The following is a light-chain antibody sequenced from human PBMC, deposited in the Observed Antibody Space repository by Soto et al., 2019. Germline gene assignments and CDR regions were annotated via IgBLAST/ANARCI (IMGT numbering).Light chain of an antibody. CDR1: QSISSY. V-gene: IGKV1-39*01. CDR3: QQSYSTRRT. J-gene: IGKJ2*02. Sequence: DIQMTQSPSSLSASVGDRVTITCRASQSISSYLNWYQQKPGKAPKLLIYAASSLQSGVPSRFSVSGSGTDFTLTNSSLQPEDFATYDWQQSYSTRRTFGQGTKLEIK. CDR2: AAS.